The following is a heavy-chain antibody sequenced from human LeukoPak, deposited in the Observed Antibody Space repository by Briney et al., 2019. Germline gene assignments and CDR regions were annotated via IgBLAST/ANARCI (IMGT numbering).Heavy chain of an antibody. V-gene: IGHV3-21*01. J-gene: IGHJ3*02. CDR3: ARSYTAMAHDAFDI. Sequence: GGSLRLSCAASGFTFSSYSMNWVRQAPGKGLEWVSSISSSSSYIYYADSVKGRFTISRDNAKNSLYLQMNSLRAEDTAMYYCARSYTAMAHDAFDIWGQGTMVTVSS. D-gene: IGHD5-18*01. CDR1: GFTFSSYS. CDR2: ISSSSSYI.